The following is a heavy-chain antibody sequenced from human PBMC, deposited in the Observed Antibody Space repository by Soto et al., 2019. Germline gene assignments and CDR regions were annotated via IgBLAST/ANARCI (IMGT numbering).Heavy chain of an antibody. J-gene: IGHJ4*02. CDR2: IYYSGST. V-gene: IGHV4-59*01. CDR3: ARAYGDYVFDY. Sequence: QVQLQESGPGLVKPSETLSLTCTVSGGSISSYYWSWIRQPPGKGLEWIGYIYYSGSTNYNPSLKGRVTVSVDPSKNQFSLELSSVTAADTAVYYCARAYGDYVFDYWGQGTLVTVSS. D-gene: IGHD4-17*01. CDR1: GGSISSYY.